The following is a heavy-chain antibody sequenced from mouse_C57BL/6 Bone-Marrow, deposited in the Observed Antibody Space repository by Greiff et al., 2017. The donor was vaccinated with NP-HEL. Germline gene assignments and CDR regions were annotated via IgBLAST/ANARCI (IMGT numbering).Heavy chain of an antibody. CDR2: IYIGNGYT. CDR3: ARSDYYGSSYVPYFDY. V-gene: IGHV1-58*01. D-gene: IGHD1-1*01. CDR1: GYTFTSYG. J-gene: IGHJ2*01. Sequence: EVKLQESGAELVRPGSSVKMSCKTSGYTFTSYGINWVKQRPGQGLEWIGYIYIGNGYTEYNEKFKGKATLTSDTSSSTAYMQLSSLTSEDSAIYFCARSDYYGSSYVPYFDYWGQGTTLTVSS.